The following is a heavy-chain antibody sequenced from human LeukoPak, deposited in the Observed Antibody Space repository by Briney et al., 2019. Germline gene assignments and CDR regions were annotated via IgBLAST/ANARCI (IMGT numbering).Heavy chain of an antibody. J-gene: IGHJ4*02. V-gene: IGHV1-2*06. CDR2: INPNSGGT. D-gene: IGHD3-3*01. CDR1: GYTFTGYY. CDR3: ARPIHYDFWTAYDY. Sequence: ASVKVSCKASGYTFTGYYMHWVRQAPGQGLEWMGRINPNSGGTNYAQKFQGRVTMTRDTSISTAYMELSRLRSDDTAVYYCARPIHYDFWTAYDYWGQGTLVTVSS.